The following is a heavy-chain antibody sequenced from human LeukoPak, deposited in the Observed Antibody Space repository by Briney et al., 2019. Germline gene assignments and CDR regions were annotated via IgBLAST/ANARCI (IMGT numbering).Heavy chain of an antibody. Sequence: ASVKVSCKASGYTFTGYYMHWVRQAPGQGLEWMGWINPNSGGTNYAQKFQGRVTMTRDTSISTAYMELSRLRSDDTAVYYCARVSDTTYYFDYWGQGTLDSVST. CDR1: GYTFTGYY. J-gene: IGHJ4*02. CDR3: ARVSDTTYYFDY. CDR2: INPNSGGT. V-gene: IGHV1-2*02. D-gene: IGHD1-26*01.